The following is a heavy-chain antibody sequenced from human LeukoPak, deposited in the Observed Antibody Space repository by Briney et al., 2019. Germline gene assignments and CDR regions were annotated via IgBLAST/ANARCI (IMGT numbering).Heavy chain of an antibody. D-gene: IGHD3-16*01. V-gene: IGHV4-4*09. CDR1: GGSTSGVY. J-gene: IGHJ4*02. CDR2: IHTSGST. Sequence: SETLSLTCTVSGGSTSGVYWNWIRQPPRKGLEWVGYIHTSGSTSFNASLRSRLTFSIDTSKNQVSLRLSSVTATDTAVYYCARRRGGWGEGEFDYWGQGTPVTVST. CDR3: ARRRGGWGEGEFDY.